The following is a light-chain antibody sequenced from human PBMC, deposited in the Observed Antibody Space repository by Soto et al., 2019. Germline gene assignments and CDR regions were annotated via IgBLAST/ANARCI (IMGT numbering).Light chain of an antibody. V-gene: IGKV1-33*01. CDR2: DAS. Sequence: DIQMTQSPSSLSASVGDRVTITCQASDDIINSLNWYQQKPGKAPKLLIHDASILQTGVPSRFSGSGSGTDFTFTITSLQPEDIATYYCQQYDSLPITFGGGTKVDI. J-gene: IGKJ4*01. CDR1: DDIINS. CDR3: QQYDSLPIT.